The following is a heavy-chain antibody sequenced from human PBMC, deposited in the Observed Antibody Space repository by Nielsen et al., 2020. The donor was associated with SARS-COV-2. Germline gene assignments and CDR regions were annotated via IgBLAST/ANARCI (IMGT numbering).Heavy chain of an antibody. CDR2: IIPIFGTA. CDR3: AREASITIFGVVTDFID. J-gene: IGHJ4*02. CDR1: GGTFSSYA. V-gene: IGHV1-69*06. Sequence: SVKVSCKASGGTFSSYAISWVRQAPGQGLEWMGGIIPIFGTANYAQKFQGRVTITADKSTSTAYMELSSLRSEDTAVYYCAREASITIFGVVTDFIDWGQGTLVTASS. D-gene: IGHD3-3*01.